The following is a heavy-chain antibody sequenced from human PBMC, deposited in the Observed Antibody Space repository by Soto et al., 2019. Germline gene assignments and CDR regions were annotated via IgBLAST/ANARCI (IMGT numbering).Heavy chain of an antibody. CDR3: AKDNTGYSSSWYYYYYGMDV. CDR1: VFTFSSYA. J-gene: IGHJ6*02. V-gene: IGHV3-23*01. Sequence: GSRRLSCAASVFTFSSYAMSWVRQAPGKGLEWVSAISGSGGSTYYADSVKGRFTISRDNSKNTLYLQMNSLRAEDTAVYYCAKDNTGYSSSWYYYYYGMDVWGQGTTVTVSS. CDR2: ISGSGGST. D-gene: IGHD6-13*01.